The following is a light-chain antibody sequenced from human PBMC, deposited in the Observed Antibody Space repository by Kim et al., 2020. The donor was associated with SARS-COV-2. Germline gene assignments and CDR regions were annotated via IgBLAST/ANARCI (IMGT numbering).Light chain of an antibody. CDR1: SSVVGGYNS. V-gene: IGLV2-11*01. CDR3: CSYAGSYPWV. Sequence: GQSVTIPCTGASSVVGGYNSVSWYQQHPGKAPNLLIYDVSTRPSGVPDRFSGSKSGNTAPLPISGLQSEDEADYYCCSYAGSYPWVFGGGTQLTVL. CDR2: DVS. J-gene: IGLJ3*02.